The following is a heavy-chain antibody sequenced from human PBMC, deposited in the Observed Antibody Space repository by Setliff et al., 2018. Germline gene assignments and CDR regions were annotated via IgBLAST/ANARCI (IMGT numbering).Heavy chain of an antibody. V-gene: IGHV4-61*05. CDR2: IYTKGST. CDR1: GGPFTNTNNY. CDR3: ARARYCSGGRCYWTWLDS. J-gene: IGHJ5*01. D-gene: IGHD2-15*01. Sequence: KTSETLSLTCSVSGGPFTNTNNYWGWIRRPPGKGLEWIGYIYTKGSTNYSPSLRSRVTMSLDRSRNQFSLKLSSVTAADTAVYYCARARYCSGGRCYWTWLDSWAQGTLVTVSS.